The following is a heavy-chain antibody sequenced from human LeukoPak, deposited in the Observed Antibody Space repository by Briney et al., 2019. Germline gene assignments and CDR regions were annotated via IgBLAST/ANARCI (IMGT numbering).Heavy chain of an antibody. CDR1: GYIFTPHH. CDR2: VSATNNP. CDR3: AMSVEMPPIPSFDY. D-gene: IGHD5-24*01. V-gene: IGHV1-3*01. J-gene: IGHJ4*02. Sequence: VSVKVSCKTSGYIFTPHHIHWMRQAPGQGLELLGWVSATNNPEYSQKFQGRVVITRGASATTSYLELNSLRSEDTAVYYCAMSVEMPPIPSFDYWGQGTLVTASS.